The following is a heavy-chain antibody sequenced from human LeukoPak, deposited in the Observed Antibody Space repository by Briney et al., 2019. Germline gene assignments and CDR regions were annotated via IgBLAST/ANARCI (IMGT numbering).Heavy chain of an antibody. D-gene: IGHD1-26*01. V-gene: IGHV3-30-3*01. CDR1: GFTFSSYA. Sequence: GGSLRLSCAASGFTFSSYAMHWVRQAPGKGLEWVAIISYDGSNKYYADSVKGRFTISRDNSKNTLYLQMNSLRAADTAVYYCAREKSGSYSRDFDYWGQGTLVTVSS. CDR2: ISYDGSNK. CDR3: AREKSGSYSRDFDY. J-gene: IGHJ4*02.